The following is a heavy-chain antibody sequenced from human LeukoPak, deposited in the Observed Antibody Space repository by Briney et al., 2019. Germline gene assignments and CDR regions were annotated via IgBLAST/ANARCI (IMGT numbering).Heavy chain of an antibody. Sequence: PGGSLRLSCKGSGYSFSSYWIGWVRQMPGKGLEWMGIIYPGDSDTRYSPSFQGQVTISADKSISTAYLQWSSLKASDTAMYYCARRSGSFQGDYNFDYWGQGTLVTVSS. D-gene: IGHD1-26*01. V-gene: IGHV5-51*01. CDR1: GYSFSSYW. CDR2: IYPGDSDT. CDR3: ARRSGSFQGDYNFDY. J-gene: IGHJ4*02.